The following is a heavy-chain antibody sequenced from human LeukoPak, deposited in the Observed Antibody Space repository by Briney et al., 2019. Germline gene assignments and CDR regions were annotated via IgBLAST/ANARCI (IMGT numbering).Heavy chain of an antibody. CDR3: AREGYSYGPTFDY. J-gene: IGHJ4*02. Sequence: GGSLRLSCAASGFTFSDYYMSWIRQAPGKGLEWVSYISSSGSTIYYADSVKGRFTISRDNAKNTLYLQMNSLRAEDTAIYYCAREGYSYGPTFDYWGQGILVTVSS. CDR2: ISSSGSTI. D-gene: IGHD5-18*01. V-gene: IGHV3-11*04. CDR1: GFTFSDYY.